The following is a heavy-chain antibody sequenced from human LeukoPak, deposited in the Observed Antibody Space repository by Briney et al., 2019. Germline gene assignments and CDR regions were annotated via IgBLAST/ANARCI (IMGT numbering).Heavy chain of an antibody. CDR1: GFTVSSNS. CDR3: ARRAGAYSHPYDY. CDR2: IYTTGNT. V-gene: IGHV3-53*01. Sequence: PGGSLRLSCTVSGFTVSSNSMSWVRQAPGKGLEWVSFIYTTGNTHNSDSVKGRFTISRDSSKSTLYLQMNSLRAEDTAVYYCARRAGAYSHPYDYWGQGTLVTVSS. J-gene: IGHJ4*02. D-gene: IGHD4/OR15-4a*01.